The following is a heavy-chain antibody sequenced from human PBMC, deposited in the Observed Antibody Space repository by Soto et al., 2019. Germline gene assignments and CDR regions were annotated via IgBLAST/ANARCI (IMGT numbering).Heavy chain of an antibody. D-gene: IGHD3-22*01. CDR1: GGTFSSYA. CDR3: ASPTYYYDSSGYYYWYFDL. J-gene: IGHJ2*01. Sequence: SVKVSFKASGGTFSSYAISWVRQAPGQGLEWMGGIIPIFGTANYAQKFQGRVTITADESTSTAYMELSSLRSEDTAVYYCASPTYYYDSSGYYYWYFDLWGRGTLVTVPQ. V-gene: IGHV1-69*13. CDR2: IIPIFGTA.